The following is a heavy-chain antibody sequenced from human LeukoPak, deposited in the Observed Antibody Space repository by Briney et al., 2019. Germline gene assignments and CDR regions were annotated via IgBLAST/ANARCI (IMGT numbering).Heavy chain of an antibody. CDR2: ISSSGSTI. Sequence: PGGSLRLSCAASGFTFSSYEMNWVRQAPGKGLEWVSYISSSGSTIYYADSVKGRFTISRDNSKNTLYLQMNSLRAEDTAVYYCAKGLYDSSGYTFFSWFDPWSQGTLVTVSS. J-gene: IGHJ5*02. CDR1: GFTFSSYE. D-gene: IGHD3-22*01. V-gene: IGHV3-48*03. CDR3: AKGLYDSSGYTFFSWFDP.